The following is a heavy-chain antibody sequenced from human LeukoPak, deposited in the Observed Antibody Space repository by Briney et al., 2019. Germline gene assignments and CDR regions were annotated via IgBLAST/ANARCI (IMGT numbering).Heavy chain of an antibody. J-gene: IGHJ4*02. CDR3: ARDRTYYDFWSGPEGLEFDY. CDR2: ISYDGSNK. Sequence: PGGSLRLSCAASGFTFSSYAMHWVRQAPGKGLEWVAVISYDGSNKYYADSVKGRFTISRDNSKNTLYLQMNSLRAEDTAVYYCARDRTYYDFWSGPEGLEFDYWGQGTLVTVSS. D-gene: IGHD3-3*01. V-gene: IGHV3-30-3*01. CDR1: GFTFSSYA.